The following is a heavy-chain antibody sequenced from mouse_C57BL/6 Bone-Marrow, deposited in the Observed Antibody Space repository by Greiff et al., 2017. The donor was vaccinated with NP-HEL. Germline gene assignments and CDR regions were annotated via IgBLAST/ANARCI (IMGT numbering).Heavy chain of an antibody. CDR1: GYAFSSYW. J-gene: IGHJ1*03. D-gene: IGHD1-1*01. CDR3: ARSHYYGSLWYFDV. V-gene: IGHV1-80*01. Sequence: QVQLKQSGAELVKPGASVKISCKASGYAFSSYWMNWVKQRPGKGLEWIGQIYPGDGDTNYNGKFKGKATLTADKSSSTAYMQLSSLTSEDSAVYFCARSHYYGSLWYFDVWGTGTTVTVSS. CDR2: IYPGDGDT.